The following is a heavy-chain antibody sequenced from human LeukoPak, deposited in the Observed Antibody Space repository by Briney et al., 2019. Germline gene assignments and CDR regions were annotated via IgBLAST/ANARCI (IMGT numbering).Heavy chain of an antibody. D-gene: IGHD6-13*01. V-gene: IGHV3-33*06. CDR1: GFTFSSYG. CDR2: IWYDGSNK. CDR3: AKGGYSSSWYEDGDAFDI. J-gene: IGHJ3*02. Sequence: GGSLRLSCAASGFTFSSYGMHWVRQAPGKGLEWVAVIWYDGSNKYYADSVKGRFTISRDNSKNTLYLQMNSLRAEDTAVYYCAKGGYSSSWYEDGDAFDIWGQGTMVTVSS.